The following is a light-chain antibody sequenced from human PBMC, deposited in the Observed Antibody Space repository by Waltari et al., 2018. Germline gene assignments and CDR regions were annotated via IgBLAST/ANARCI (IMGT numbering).Light chain of an antibody. Sequence: QSVLTQPPSASGTPGQRVTISCSGSSSNVGRNYVYWYHQLPGTAPKLLSYRNDPRPSGVPERFSASKSGTLASLAISGLRSEDEADYYSAAWDDSLRPKFVFGTGTKVTVL. CDR1: SSNVGRNY. J-gene: IGLJ1*01. CDR2: RND. CDR3: AAWDDSLRPKFV. V-gene: IGLV1-47*01.